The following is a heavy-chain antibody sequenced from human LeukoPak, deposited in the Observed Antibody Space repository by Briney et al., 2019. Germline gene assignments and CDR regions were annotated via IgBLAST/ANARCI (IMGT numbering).Heavy chain of an antibody. CDR3: ARGRRRLDY. D-gene: IGHD5-12*01. V-gene: IGHV4-30-2*01. CDR2: IYHSGST. Sequence: SETLSLTCAVSGGSISSGGYSWSWIRQPPGKGLEWTGYIYHSGSTYYNPSLKSRVTISVDRSKNQFSLKLSSVTAADTAVYYCARGRRRLDYWGQGTLVTVSS. J-gene: IGHJ4*02. CDR1: GGSISSGGYS.